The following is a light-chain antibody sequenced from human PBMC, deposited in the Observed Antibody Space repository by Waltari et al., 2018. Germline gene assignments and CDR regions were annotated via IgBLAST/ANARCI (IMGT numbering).Light chain of an antibody. V-gene: IGKV2-30*02. CDR3: MQGVHWPRS. CDR1: QSLVHGDGNTY. Sequence: DVVMTQSPLSLPVIFGQPASISCRSRQSLVHGDGNTYLSWFQQRAGQSHRSPIYKVSXXXXXXXDXXXGXXSGTXXTLKISRVEAEXXXXXXCMQGVHWPRSFGQGTKVEIE. J-gene: IGKJ1*01. CDR2: KVS.